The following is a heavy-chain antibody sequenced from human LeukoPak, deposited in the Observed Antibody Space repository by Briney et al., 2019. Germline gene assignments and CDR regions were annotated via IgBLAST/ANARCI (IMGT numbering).Heavy chain of an antibody. D-gene: IGHD3-9*01. Sequence: GVSVTLPCTTSGFTFSRYWMSWVRQAPGRGLEWVANINLDGREIDYVDSVNGRFTISRDNAQNSLYLQMNSLRGEDTAVYYCARDDWGPGDHWGQGTLVTDSS. CDR2: INLDGREI. V-gene: IGHV3-7*01. J-gene: IGHJ4*02. CDR1: GFTFSRYW. CDR3: ARDDWGPGDH.